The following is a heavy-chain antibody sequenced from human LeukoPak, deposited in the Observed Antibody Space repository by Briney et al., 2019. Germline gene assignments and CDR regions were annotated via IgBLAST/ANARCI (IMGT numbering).Heavy chain of an antibody. CDR2: ISSNGSST. Sequence: GGSLRLSCAASGFTFSSYAMHWVRQAPGKGLEYVSAISSNGSSTYYANSVKGRFTISRDNSKSTLYLQMGSLRAEDMAVYYCARIYYYGSGSGYFDYWGQGTLVTVSS. CDR1: GFTFSSYA. D-gene: IGHD3-10*01. J-gene: IGHJ4*02. V-gene: IGHV3-64*01. CDR3: ARIYYYGSGSGYFDY.